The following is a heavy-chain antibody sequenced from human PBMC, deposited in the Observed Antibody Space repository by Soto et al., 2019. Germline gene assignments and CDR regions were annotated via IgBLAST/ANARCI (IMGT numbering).Heavy chain of an antibody. V-gene: IGHV4-59*01. Sequence: SETLSLTFTVSGGSMNTYYWSWIRQPPGKGLEWIGYTYHSGITNYNPSLGSRVNILVDTSKNQFSLTVTSVTAVDTAVYYCARGSTRFDPWGQGTLVTVSS. D-gene: IGHD2-2*01. CDR2: TYHSGIT. CDR3: ARGSTRFDP. CDR1: GGSMNTYY. J-gene: IGHJ5*02.